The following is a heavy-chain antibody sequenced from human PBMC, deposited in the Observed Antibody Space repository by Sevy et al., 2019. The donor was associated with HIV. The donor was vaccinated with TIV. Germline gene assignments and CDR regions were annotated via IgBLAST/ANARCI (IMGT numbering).Heavy chain of an antibody. CDR3: ARDKRITIFGVVVGSFWFDP. J-gene: IGHJ5*02. D-gene: IGHD3-3*01. V-gene: IGHV4-34*01. Sequence: SETLSLTCAVYGGSFSGYYWSWIRQPPGKGLEWIGGINHSGSTTYNPSLKSRVTISVDTSKNQFSLKLSSVTAADTAVYYCARDKRITIFGVVVGSFWFDPWGQGTLVTVSS. CDR1: GGSFSGYY. CDR2: INHSGST.